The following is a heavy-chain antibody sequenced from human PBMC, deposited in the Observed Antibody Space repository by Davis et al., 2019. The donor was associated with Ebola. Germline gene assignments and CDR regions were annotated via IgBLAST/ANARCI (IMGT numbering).Heavy chain of an antibody. Sequence: ASVKVSCKASGYTFTSYAMHWVRQAPGQRLEWMGWINAGNGNTNYAQKLQGRVTMTTDTSTSTAYMELRSLRSDDTAVYYCAREGSGYDSLYYYGMDVWGKGTTVTVSS. CDR3: AREGSGYDSLYYYGMDV. V-gene: IGHV1-3*01. CDR2: INAGNGNT. CDR1: GYTFTSYA. J-gene: IGHJ6*04. D-gene: IGHD5-12*01.